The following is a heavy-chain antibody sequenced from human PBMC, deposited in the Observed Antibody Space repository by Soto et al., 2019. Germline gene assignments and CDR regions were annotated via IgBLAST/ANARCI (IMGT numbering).Heavy chain of an antibody. Sequence: QEELQQSGPGLVEPSQTLSLTCAVSGGSISSEYFHWTWIRQSPGKGLEWIGYIHYTGSIMYNPSFKSRLTMAVDTTKNQFSLQLTSVTAADTAVYFCAREDDGGDRDYYGFDVWGQGTTVTVSS. CDR1: GGSISSEYFH. V-gene: IGHV4-30-4*08. CDR2: IHYTGSI. D-gene: IGHD2-21*02. CDR3: AREDDGGDRDYYGFDV. J-gene: IGHJ6*02.